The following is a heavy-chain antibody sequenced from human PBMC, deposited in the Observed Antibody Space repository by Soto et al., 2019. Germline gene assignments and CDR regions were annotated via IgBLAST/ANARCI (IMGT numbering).Heavy chain of an antibody. V-gene: IGHV4-59*01. CDR3: ARAWGRVFDY. CDR1: GGSISSYY. D-gene: IGHD3-16*01. Sequence: QVQLQESGPGLVKPSETLSLTCTVSGGSISSYYWSWIRQPPGKGLEWIGYIYYSGSTNYNPPIKSRVTISVDTSKNQFSLKLSSVTAADTAVYYCARAWGRVFDYWGQGTLVTVSS. CDR2: IYYSGST. J-gene: IGHJ4*02.